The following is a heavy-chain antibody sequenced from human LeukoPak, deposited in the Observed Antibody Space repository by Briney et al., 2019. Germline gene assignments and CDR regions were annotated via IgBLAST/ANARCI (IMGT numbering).Heavy chain of an antibody. CDR1: GFSVSTNY. CDR2: IYSGGTT. J-gene: IGHJ4*02. CDR3: ARGGGSGWYALGY. V-gene: IGHV3-53*01. D-gene: IGHD6-19*01. Sequence: GGSLRLSCAASGFSVSTNYMTWVRQAPGTGLEWVSVIYSGGTTYYADSVKGRFTISRDNSKNTLYLQMNSLRAEDTAVYYCARGGGSGWYALGYWGQGTLVTVSS.